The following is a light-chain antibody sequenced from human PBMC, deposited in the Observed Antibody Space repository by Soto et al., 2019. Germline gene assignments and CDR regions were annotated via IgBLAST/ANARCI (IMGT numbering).Light chain of an antibody. CDR3: KQYCRTLYS. Sequence: DIVSTQSPGTLSSSPGEKATLSCRASESVSSRLLAWYEQKPGHSPRLRIYAASSRATGIPDKFSGSVSGTDFTLTISRLELEDFAVCYCKQYCRTLYSLGPGTKVDIK. CDR1: ESVSSRL. CDR2: AAS. J-gene: IGKJ3*01. V-gene: IGKV3-20*01.